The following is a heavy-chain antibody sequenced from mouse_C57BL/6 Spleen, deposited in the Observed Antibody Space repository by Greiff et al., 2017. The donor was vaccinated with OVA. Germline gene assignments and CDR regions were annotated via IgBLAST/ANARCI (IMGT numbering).Heavy chain of an antibody. CDR2: FHPYNDDT. Sequence: VQLQQSGAELVKPGASVKMSCKASGYTFTTYPIEWMKQNPGKSLEWIGNFHPYNDDTKYNEKFKGKATLTVEKSSSTVYLELSRLTSDDSAAYFCARRDGYDGFWFAYWGQGTLVTVSA. CDR3: ARRDGYDGFWFAY. J-gene: IGHJ3*01. V-gene: IGHV1-47*01. CDR1: GYTFTTYP. D-gene: IGHD2-2*01.